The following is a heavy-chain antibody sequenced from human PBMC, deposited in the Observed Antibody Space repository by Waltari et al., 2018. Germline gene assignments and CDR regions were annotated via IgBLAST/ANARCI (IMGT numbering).Heavy chain of an antibody. V-gene: IGHV4-59*02. D-gene: IGHD1-1*01. CDR1: GGSVRSYY. CDR2: IYYSGST. J-gene: IGHJ5*02. CDR3: ARGDWNAGLGWFDP. Sequence: QVQLQESGPGLVKPSATLSLTCTVLGGSVRSYYWTWIRPPPGKGLEWVGYIYYSGSTKYNPSLKSRVTISVDTSKNQFSLRLSSVTSADTAVYYCARGDWNAGLGWFDPWGQGTLVTVSS.